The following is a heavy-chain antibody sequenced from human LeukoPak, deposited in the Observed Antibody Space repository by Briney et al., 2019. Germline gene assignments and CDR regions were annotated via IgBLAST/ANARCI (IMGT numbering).Heavy chain of an antibody. V-gene: IGHV3-48*04. CDR2: ISSSGSTI. Sequence: GGSLRLSCAASGFTFSSYSMNWVRQAPGKGLEWVSYISSSGSTIYYADSVKGRFTISRDNAKNSLYLQMNSLRAEDTAVYYCAKDPGYSYGFKVWGQGTLVTVSS. CDR3: AKDPGYSYGFKV. D-gene: IGHD5-18*01. J-gene: IGHJ4*02. CDR1: GFTFSSYS.